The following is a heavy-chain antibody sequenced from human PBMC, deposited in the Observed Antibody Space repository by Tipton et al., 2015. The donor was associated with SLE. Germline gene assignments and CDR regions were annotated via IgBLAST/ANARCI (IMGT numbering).Heavy chain of an antibody. CDR1: GFTFSSYW. CDR3: AELSTADAFDV. CDR2: INTDGSST. J-gene: IGHJ3*01. Sequence: SLRLSCAASGFTFSSYWMHWVRQAPGKGLVWVSRINTDGSSTSYADSVKGRFTISRDNAKNSLYLQMNSLRAEDAALYYCAELSTADAFDVWGQGAMVIVSS. D-gene: IGHD5/OR15-5a*01. V-gene: IGHV3-74*01.